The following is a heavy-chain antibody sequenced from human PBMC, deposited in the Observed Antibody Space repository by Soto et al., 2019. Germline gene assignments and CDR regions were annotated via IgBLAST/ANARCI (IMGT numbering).Heavy chain of an antibody. V-gene: IGHV5-10-1*01. CDR1: CHRFTTYW. D-gene: IGHD4-17*01. Sequence: GESLKISCKTSCHRFTTYWISWVRQMPGKGLEYMGKINPTDSETNYSPSFEGHVTFSVDRYTSTAYVRWNSLKASDTAMYYCASPTMTSTSFYYAMEVWGQGTTVTVSS. CDR2: INPTDSET. J-gene: IGHJ6*01. CDR3: ASPTMTSTSFYYAMEV.